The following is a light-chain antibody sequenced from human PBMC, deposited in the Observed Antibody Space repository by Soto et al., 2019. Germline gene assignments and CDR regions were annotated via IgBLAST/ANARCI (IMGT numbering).Light chain of an antibody. V-gene: IGKV3-20*01. CDR3: QQYGSSPPYT. Sequence: EIVLTQSPGTLSSSPGERATLSCRASQSVSSSYLAWYQQKPGQAPRLLIYRASSRATGIPDRFSGSVSGTDFTLTISRLESEDFAVYYCQQYGSSPPYTFGQGTKLEIK. J-gene: IGKJ2*01. CDR1: QSVSSSY. CDR2: RAS.